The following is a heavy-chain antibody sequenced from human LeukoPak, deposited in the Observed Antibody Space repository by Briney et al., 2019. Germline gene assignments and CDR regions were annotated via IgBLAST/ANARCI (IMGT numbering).Heavy chain of an antibody. V-gene: IGHV3-11*04. J-gene: IGHJ4*02. CDR2: ITSSGSTI. Sequence: PGGSLRLSCAASGFTVSSNYMSWVRQAPGKGLEWVSYITSSGSTIYYADSVKGRFTMSRDNAKNSLYLQMNSLRAEDTAVYYCARGGLLAFDYWGQGTLVTVSS. D-gene: IGHD2-15*01. CDR3: ARGGLLAFDY. CDR1: GFTVSSNY.